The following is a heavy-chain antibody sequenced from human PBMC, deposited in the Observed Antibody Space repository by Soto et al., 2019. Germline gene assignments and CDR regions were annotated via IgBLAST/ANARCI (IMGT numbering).Heavy chain of an antibody. J-gene: IGHJ6*02. Sequence: ASVKVSCKASVYTFTGYYIHWVRQAPGQGLEWMGWINPNSGGTNYAQKFQGWVTMTRDTSISTAYMELSRLRSDDTAVYYCARGLYSSTRIYGMDVWGQGTTVTVSS. CDR1: VYTFTGYY. CDR3: ARGLYSSTRIYGMDV. D-gene: IGHD6-13*01. V-gene: IGHV1-2*04. CDR2: INPNSGGT.